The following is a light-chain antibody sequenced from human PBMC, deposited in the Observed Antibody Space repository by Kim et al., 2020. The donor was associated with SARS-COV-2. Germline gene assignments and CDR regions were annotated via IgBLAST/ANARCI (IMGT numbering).Light chain of an antibody. V-gene: IGKV1-5*03. Sequence: DIQMTQSPSILSASVEDRVTITCRASQSIDRWLAWYQQKPGKAPDLLIQKASTLESGVPSRFSGSGSGTDFTLTISSLQSDDFVTYYCQQYKNYPRTFGQGTKVDIK. J-gene: IGKJ1*01. CDR3: QQYKNYPRT. CDR1: QSIDRW. CDR2: KAS.